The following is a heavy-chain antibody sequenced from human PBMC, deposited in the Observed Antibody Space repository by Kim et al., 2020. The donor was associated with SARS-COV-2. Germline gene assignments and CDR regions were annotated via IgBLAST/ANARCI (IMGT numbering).Heavy chain of an antibody. V-gene: IGHV4-30-4*01. J-gene: IGHJ5*02. Sequence: SETLSLTCTVSGGSITSGDYYWSWIRQPPGKGLEWIGYIYYSGSTYYNPSLKSRVTISVDTSKNQFSLELSSVTAADTAVYYCARIRNWFDPWGQGILVTVSS. CDR2: IYYSGST. CDR1: GGSITSGDYY. CDR3: ARIRNWFDP.